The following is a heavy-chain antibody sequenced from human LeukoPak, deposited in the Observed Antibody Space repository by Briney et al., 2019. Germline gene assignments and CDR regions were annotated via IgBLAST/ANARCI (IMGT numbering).Heavy chain of an antibody. J-gene: IGHJ4*02. CDR1: GFTFSSYG. V-gene: IGHV3-33*01. CDR3: ARDFLIPFDY. D-gene: IGHD2-2*02. Sequence: GRSLRLSCAASGFTFSSYGMHWVRQAPGKGLEWVAVIWYDGSNKYYADSVKGRFTISRDSSKNTLYLQMNSLRAEDTAVYYCARDFLIPFDYWGQGTLVTVSS. CDR2: IWYDGSNK.